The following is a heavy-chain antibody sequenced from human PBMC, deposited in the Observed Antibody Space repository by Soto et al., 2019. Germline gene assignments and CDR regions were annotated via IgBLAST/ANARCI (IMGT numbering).Heavy chain of an antibody. Sequence: ASVKVSCKASGYTFTSYAMHWVRQAPGQRLEWMGWINAGNGNTKYSQKFQGRVTITRDTSASTAYMELSSLRSEGTAVYYCARDNSSGWYSWFDPWGQGTLVTVSS. CDR2: INAGNGNT. CDR3: ARDNSSGWYSWFDP. D-gene: IGHD6-19*01. V-gene: IGHV1-3*01. J-gene: IGHJ5*02. CDR1: GYTFTSYA.